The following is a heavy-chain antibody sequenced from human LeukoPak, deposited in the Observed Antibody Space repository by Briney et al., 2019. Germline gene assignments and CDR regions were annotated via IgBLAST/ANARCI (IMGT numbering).Heavy chain of an antibody. CDR2: ISGSGGST. V-gene: IGHV3-23*01. J-gene: IGHJ4*02. CDR3: AKDQVGRGIVVPAAPGY. CDR1: GFTFSSYA. D-gene: IGHD2-2*01. Sequence: GGSLRLSCAASGFTFSSYAMSWVRQAPGKGLEWVSAISGSGGSTYYADSVKGRFTISRDNSKNTLYLQMNSLRAEDTAVYYCAKDQVGRGIVVPAAPGYWGQGTLVTVSS.